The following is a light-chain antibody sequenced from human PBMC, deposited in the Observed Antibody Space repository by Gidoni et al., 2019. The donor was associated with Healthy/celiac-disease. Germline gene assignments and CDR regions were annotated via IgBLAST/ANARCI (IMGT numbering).Light chain of an antibody. V-gene: IGKV3-11*01. CDR3: QQRSNWPIT. CDR1: QSVSSY. CDR2: DAS. J-gene: IGKJ5*01. Sequence: IVLTPSPATLSLSLGDRATLSCRASQSVSSYLAWYQQKPGQAPRLLIYDASNRATGIPARFSGSGSGTDFTLTISSLEPEDFAVYYCQQRSNWPITFXQXTQLEIK.